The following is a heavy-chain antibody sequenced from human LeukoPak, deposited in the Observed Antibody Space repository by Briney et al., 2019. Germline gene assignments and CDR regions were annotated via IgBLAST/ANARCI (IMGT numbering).Heavy chain of an antibody. CDR3: ARLARREIFGARLADYFDY. CDR2: IYYSGNT. J-gene: IGHJ4*02. V-gene: IGHV4-39*01. CDR1: GGSISSSSYY. Sequence: SETLSLTCTVSGGSISSSSYYWGWIRQPPGKGLEWIGNIYYSGNTYYNPSLKSRVTISVDTSKNQFSLKLSSVTAADTAVYYCARLARREIFGARLADYFDYWGQGTLVTVSS. D-gene: IGHD3-3*01.